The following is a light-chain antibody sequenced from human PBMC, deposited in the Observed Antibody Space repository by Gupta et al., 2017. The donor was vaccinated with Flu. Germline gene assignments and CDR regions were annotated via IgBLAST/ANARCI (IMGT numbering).Light chain of an antibody. J-gene: IGKJ3*01. CDR2: LGS. Sequence: DIVMTQSPLSLPVTPGEPASISCRSSQSLLHSNGYNYLDWYLQKPGQSPQLLIYLGSNRASVVPDRFRGSGSGTDFTLKISRVEAEDVGIYYGMQALQTCAFGPGTKVDIK. CDR3: MQALQTCA. V-gene: IGKV2-28*01. CDR1: QSLLHSNGYNY.